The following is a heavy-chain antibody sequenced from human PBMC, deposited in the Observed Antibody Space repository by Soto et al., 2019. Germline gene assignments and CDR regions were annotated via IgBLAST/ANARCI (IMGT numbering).Heavy chain of an antibody. CDR1: GFTFSSYP. J-gene: IGHJ5*01. Sequence: SGGSLRLSCAASGFTFSSYPIHWVRQAPGKGLEWVGSISYDGTSEDFADSLRGRFTLSRDNSKNMLWLQMNSLRSGDTAVYYCLRDYSGWFDFWGQGTLVTVSS. CDR3: LRDYSGWFDF. D-gene: IGHD3-10*01. CDR2: ISYDGTSE. V-gene: IGHV3-30-3*01.